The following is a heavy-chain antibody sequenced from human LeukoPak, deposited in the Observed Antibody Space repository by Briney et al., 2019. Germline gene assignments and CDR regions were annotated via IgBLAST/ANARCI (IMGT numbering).Heavy chain of an antibody. CDR3: ATLLWVAVAGTDY. J-gene: IGHJ4*02. CDR2: FDPEDGET. V-gene: IGHV1-24*01. Sequence: GGSLRLSCAASGFTFSSYGMHWVRQAPGKGLEWMGGFDPEDGETIYAQKFQDRVTMTEDTSTDTAYMELSSLRSEDTAVYYCATLLWVAVAGTDYWGQGTLVTVSS. D-gene: IGHD6-19*01. CDR1: GFTFSSYG.